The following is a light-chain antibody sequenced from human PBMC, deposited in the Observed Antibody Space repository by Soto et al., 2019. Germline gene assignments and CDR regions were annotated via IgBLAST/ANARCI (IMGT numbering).Light chain of an antibody. CDR3: QSYDSSLSGSGV. J-gene: IGLJ1*01. CDR2: GNS. V-gene: IGLV1-40*01. Sequence: QSALTQPPSVSGAPGQRVTISCTGSSSNIGAGYDVHWYQQLPGTAPKLLIYGNSNRPSGVPDRFSGSKSDTSASLAITGLQAEDEADYYCQSYDSSLSGSGVFGTGTKLTVL. CDR1: SSNIGAGYD.